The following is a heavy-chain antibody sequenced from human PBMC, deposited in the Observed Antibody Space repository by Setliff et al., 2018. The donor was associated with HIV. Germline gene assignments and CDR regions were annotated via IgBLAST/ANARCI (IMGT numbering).Heavy chain of an antibody. Sequence: SETLSLTCTVSGYPISSGYYWGWIRQPPGKGLEWIGSIYHSGTTYYNTSLKSRVTISVDTSKNQFSLKLSSATAADTAVYYCARRLQFLEFLHGVGGLDVWGQGTTVTVSS. CDR2: IYHSGTT. CDR1: GYPISSGYY. V-gene: IGHV4-38-2*02. D-gene: IGHD3-3*01. CDR3: ARRLQFLEFLHGVGGLDV. J-gene: IGHJ6*02.